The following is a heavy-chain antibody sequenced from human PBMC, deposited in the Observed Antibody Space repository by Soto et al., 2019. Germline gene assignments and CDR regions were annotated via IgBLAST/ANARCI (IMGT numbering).Heavy chain of an antibody. J-gene: IGHJ2*01. V-gene: IGHV4-59*08. CDR3: ATLPPGDYSVAGSRKWYFDL. CDR2: IYYSGST. CDR1: GGSISSYY. D-gene: IGHD3-10*01. Sequence: SETLSLTCTVSGGSISSYYWSWIRQPPGKGLEWIGYIYYSGSTNYNPSLKSRVTISVDTSKNQFSLKLSSVTAADTAVYYCATLPPGDYSVAGSRKWYFDLWGR.